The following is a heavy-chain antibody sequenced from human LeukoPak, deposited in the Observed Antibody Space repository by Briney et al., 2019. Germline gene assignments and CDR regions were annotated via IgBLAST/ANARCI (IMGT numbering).Heavy chain of an antibody. V-gene: IGHV4-39*01. CDR2: IYYSGST. J-gene: IGHJ6*02. Sequence: PSETLSLTCTVSGGSISSSSYYWGWIRQPPGKGLGWIGSIYYSGSTYYNPSLKSRVTISVDTSKNQFSLKLSSVTAADTAVYYCESYYYYYGMDVWGQGTTVTVSS. CDR3: ESYYYYYGMDV. CDR1: GGSISSSSYY.